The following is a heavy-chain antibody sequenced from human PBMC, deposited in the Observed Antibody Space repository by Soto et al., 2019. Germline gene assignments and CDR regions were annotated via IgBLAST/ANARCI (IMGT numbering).Heavy chain of an antibody. V-gene: IGHV5-51*01. J-gene: IGHJ6*02. CDR1: GYSFTSYW. CDR2: IYPGDSDT. Sequence: GESLKISCKGSGYSFTSYWIGWVRQMPGKGLEWMGIIYPGDSDTRYSPSFQGQVTISADKSISTAYLQWSSLKASDTAMYYCARQQWLGHYYYYGMDVWGQGTTVTVSS. CDR3: ARQQWLGHYYYYGMDV. D-gene: IGHD6-19*01.